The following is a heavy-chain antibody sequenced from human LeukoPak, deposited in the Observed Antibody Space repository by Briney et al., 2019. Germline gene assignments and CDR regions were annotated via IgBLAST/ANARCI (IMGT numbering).Heavy chain of an antibody. CDR1: GSSISGYY. D-gene: IGHD3-10*01. CDR2: LHTSGSS. V-gene: IGHV4-4*07. CDR3: ARASPSGGYMDV. Sequence: PSETLSLTCTVSGSSISGYYWSWIRQPAGKGQQWIGRLHTSGSSSYNPSLKSRVTISVDKSKNQYSLKLSSVTAADTALYYCARASPSGGYMDVWGKGTKVTVSS. J-gene: IGHJ6*03.